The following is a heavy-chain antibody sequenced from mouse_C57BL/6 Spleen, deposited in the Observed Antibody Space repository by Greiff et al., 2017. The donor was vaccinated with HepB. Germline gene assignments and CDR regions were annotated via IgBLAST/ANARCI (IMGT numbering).Heavy chain of an antibody. Sequence: QVQLQQSGPELVKPGATVKLSCKASGYTFKSYDTNSVKQRPGKGPEWIGWIYPRDGSTKYNEKFKGKATLTVATPSRTAYMELHSPTSEDSAVYFCARPIYYYDVGFAYWGQGTLVTVSA. CDR1: GYTFKSYD. CDR3: ARPIYYYDVGFAY. CDR2: IYPRDGST. D-gene: IGHD2-4*01. V-gene: IGHV1-85*01. J-gene: IGHJ3*01.